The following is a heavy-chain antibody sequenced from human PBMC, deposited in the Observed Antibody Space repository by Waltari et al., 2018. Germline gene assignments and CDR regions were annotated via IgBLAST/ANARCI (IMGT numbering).Heavy chain of an antibody. D-gene: IGHD3-3*01. Sequence: QLQLQESGPGLVKPSETLSLICTVSGGSISSSSFHCDWIRQPPGKGLEWIGNIYYSGSTSYYPSLKSPVTISVDTSNNLLLLKLTSVSAADSSVYYCARRFGNAFDIWGQGIMVTVSS. CDR3: ARRFGNAFDI. V-gene: IGHV4-39*02. CDR2: IYYSGST. J-gene: IGHJ3*02. CDR1: GGSISSSSFH.